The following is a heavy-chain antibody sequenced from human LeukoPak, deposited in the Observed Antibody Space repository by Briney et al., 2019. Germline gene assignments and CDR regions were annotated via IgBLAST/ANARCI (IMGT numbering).Heavy chain of an antibody. Sequence: GGSLRLSCAASGFTFSDYYMSWIRQAPGKGLEWVSYISSSGSAIYYADSVKGRFTISRDNAKNSLFLQMNSLRAEDTAVYYCARKDYQKSAAFDIWGQGTMVTVSS. J-gene: IGHJ3*02. CDR2: ISSSGSAI. V-gene: IGHV3-11*01. CDR3: ARKDYQKSAAFDI. CDR1: GFTFSDYY. D-gene: IGHD4-11*01.